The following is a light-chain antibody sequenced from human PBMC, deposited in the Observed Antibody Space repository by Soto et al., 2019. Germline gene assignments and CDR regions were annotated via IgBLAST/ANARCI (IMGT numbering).Light chain of an antibody. Sequence: QSALTQPRSVSGSPGQSVTISCTGTSSDVGGYNYVSWYQQYPGKAPKVMIYAVTKRPSGVPDRISGSKSGNTASLTISGLQAEDEADYYCCSYAGSYTHYVFGTGTPLTVL. CDR1: SSDVGGYNY. CDR2: AVT. CDR3: CSYAGSYTHYV. V-gene: IGLV2-11*01. J-gene: IGLJ1*01.